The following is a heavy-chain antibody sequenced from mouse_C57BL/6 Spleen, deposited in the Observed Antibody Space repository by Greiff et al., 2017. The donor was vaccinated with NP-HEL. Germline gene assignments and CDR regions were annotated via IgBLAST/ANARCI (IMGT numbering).Heavy chain of an antibody. V-gene: IGHV1-42*01. Sequence: EVQLQQSGPELVKPGASVKISCKASGYSFTGYYMNWVKQSPEKSLEWIGEINPSTGGTTYNQKFKAKATLTVDKSSSTAYMQLKSLTSEDSAVYYCARSHYYGSTYGGWYFDVWGTGTTVTVSS. CDR1: GYSFTGYY. CDR3: ARSHYYGSTYGGWYFDV. J-gene: IGHJ1*03. D-gene: IGHD1-1*01. CDR2: INPSTGGT.